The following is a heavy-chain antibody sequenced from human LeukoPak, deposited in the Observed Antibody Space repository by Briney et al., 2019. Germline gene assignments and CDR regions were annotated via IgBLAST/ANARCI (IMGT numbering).Heavy chain of an antibody. CDR3: ARGHSTSCYPDY. J-gene: IGHJ4*02. CDR1: GGTFSSYA. V-gene: IGHV1-69*04. Sequence: VASVKVSCKASGGTFSSYAIRWVRQAPGQGLEWMGRIIPILGIANYAQKFQGRVTMTRDTSTSTVYMELSSLRSEDTAVYYCARGHSTSCYPDYWGQGTLVTVSS. D-gene: IGHD2-2*01. CDR2: IIPILGIA.